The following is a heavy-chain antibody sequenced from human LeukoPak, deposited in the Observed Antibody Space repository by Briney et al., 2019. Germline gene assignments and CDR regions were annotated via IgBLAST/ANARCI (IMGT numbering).Heavy chain of an antibody. CDR3: ARVYYYDSSGYPSYSFDY. Sequence: GASVKVSCKASGYTFTGYYMHWVQQAPGQGLEWMGWINPNSGGTNYAQRFQGRVTMTRDTSISTAYMELSRLRSDDTAVYYCARVYYYDSSGYPSYSFDYWGQGTLVTVSP. D-gene: IGHD3-22*01. CDR1: GYTFTGYY. CDR2: INPNSGGT. J-gene: IGHJ4*02. V-gene: IGHV1-2*02.